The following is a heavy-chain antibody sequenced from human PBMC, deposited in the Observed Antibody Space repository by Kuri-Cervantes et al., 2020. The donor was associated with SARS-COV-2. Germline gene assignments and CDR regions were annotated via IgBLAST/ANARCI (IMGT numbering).Heavy chain of an antibody. CDR2: IYGSGTT. V-gene: IGHV4-59*11. Sequence: SETLSLTCTVSGGSISDHYWSWIRQSPGKGLEWIGYIYGSGTTNYNLSLKSRVTVSVDKSKNHFSLRLSSVTAADTAVYYCARDLNGQLWSTGLGYWGQGTLVTVSS. CDR3: ARDLNGQLWSTGLGY. J-gene: IGHJ4*02. CDR1: GGSISDHY. D-gene: IGHD5-18*01.